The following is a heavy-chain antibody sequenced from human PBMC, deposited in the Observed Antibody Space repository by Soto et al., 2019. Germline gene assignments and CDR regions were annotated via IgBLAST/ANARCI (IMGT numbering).Heavy chain of an antibody. Sequence: DVQLVESGGGLVQPGRSLRLSCAASGFTFDDYAMHWVRQAPGKGLEWVSGISWNSGSIGYADSVKGRFTISRDNAKNSLYLQMNSLRAEDTALYYCAKDIAPYYYYGMDVWGQGTTVTVSS. CDR1: GFTFDDYA. CDR2: ISWNSGSI. V-gene: IGHV3-9*01. CDR3: AKDIAPYYYYGMDV. J-gene: IGHJ6*02.